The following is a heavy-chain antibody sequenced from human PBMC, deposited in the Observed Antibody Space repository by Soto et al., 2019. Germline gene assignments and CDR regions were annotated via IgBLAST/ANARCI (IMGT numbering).Heavy chain of an antibody. CDR3: ARDFYRGSGSPPPGGWFDP. Sequence: PSETLSLTCGVYGGSFSGYYWSWIRQPPGKGLEWIGEINHSGSTNYNPSLKSRVTISVDTSKNQFSLKLSSVTAADTAVYCCARDFYRGSGSPPPGGWFDPWGQGTLVTVYS. CDR2: INHSGST. V-gene: IGHV4-34*01. D-gene: IGHD3-10*01. J-gene: IGHJ5*02. CDR1: GGSFSGYY.